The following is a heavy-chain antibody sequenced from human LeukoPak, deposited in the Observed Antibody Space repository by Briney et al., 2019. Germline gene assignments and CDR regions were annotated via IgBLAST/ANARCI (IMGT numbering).Heavy chain of an antibody. V-gene: IGHV1-2*02. CDR1: GYTFTGYY. J-gene: IGHJ6*02. D-gene: IGHD3-3*01. CDR3: ARWDRSGYYYGMDV. CDR2: INPNSGGT. Sequence: ASVKVSCEASGYTFTGYYMHWVRQAPGQGLEWMGWINPNSGGTNYAQKFQGRVTMTRDTSISTAYMELSRLRSDDTAVYYCARWDRSGYYYGMDVWGQGTTVTASS.